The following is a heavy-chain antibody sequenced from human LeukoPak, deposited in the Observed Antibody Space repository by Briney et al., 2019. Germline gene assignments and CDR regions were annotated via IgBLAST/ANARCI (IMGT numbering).Heavy chain of an antibody. J-gene: IGHJ5*02. CDR3: ERDRKSGSSSWYYCLDP. CDR2: ISSYNGNT. CDR1: GYTFTSYG. D-gene: IGHD6-13*01. V-gene: IGHV1-18*01. Sequence: ASVKVSCKASGYTFTSYGISWVRQAPGQGIEWMGWISSYNGNTNYANTLQSRVTMTTDTATSTGYMELRGLRSDDPAVYYGERDRKSGSSSWYYCLDPWGQGTLVTVSS.